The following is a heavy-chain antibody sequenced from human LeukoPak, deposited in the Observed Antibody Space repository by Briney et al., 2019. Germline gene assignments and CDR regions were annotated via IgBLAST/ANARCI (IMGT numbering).Heavy chain of an antibody. D-gene: IGHD6-13*01. CDR3: ARSGNSWSYFDY. CDR2: ITSDGGTT. J-gene: IGHJ4*02. CDR1: GFTFSSYW. Sequence: GGSLRLSCAASGFTFSSYWMHWVRQAPGKGLVWVSHITSDGGTTNYADSVKGRFTISRDNAQNTLYLQMNSLRAEDMAVYYCARSGNSWSYFDYWGQGTLVTVSS. V-gene: IGHV3-74*01.